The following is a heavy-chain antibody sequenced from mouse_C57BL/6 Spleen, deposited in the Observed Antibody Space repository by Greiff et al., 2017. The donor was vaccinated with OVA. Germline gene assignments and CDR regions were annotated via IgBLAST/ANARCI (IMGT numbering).Heavy chain of an antibody. V-gene: IGHV1-72*01. Sequence: VQLQQSGAELVKPGASVKLSCKASGYTFTSYWMHWVKQRPGRGLEWIGRIDPNSGGTKYNEKFKSKATLTVDKPSSTAYMQLSSLTSEDSAVYYCARDYYGSSYGGYFDVWGTGTTVTVSS. J-gene: IGHJ1*03. D-gene: IGHD1-1*01. CDR3: ARDYYGSSYGGYFDV. CDR1: GYTFTSYW. CDR2: IDPNSGGT.